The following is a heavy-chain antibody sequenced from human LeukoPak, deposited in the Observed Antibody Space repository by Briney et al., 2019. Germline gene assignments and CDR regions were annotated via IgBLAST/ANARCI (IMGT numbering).Heavy chain of an antibody. Sequence: PGGSLRLSCAASGFTFSITAMTWVRQAPGKGLEWVSAISGSGGSTYYADSVKGRFTISRDNSKNTVYLQMNGLRAEDTAVYYCAPYCSATSCSPGMFEYRGQGTLVTVSS. CDR2: ISGSGGST. CDR3: APYCSATSCSPGMFEY. J-gene: IGHJ4*02. CDR1: GFTFSITA. V-gene: IGHV3-23*01. D-gene: IGHD2-15*01.